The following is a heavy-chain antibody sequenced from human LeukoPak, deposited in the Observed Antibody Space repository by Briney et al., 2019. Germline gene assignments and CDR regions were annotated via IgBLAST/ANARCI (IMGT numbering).Heavy chain of an antibody. D-gene: IGHD2/OR15-2a*01. Sequence: GESLKISCKCSGYTFTSYWIGWVRQMPGKGLEWMGIIYPGDSTTKYSPSFQGQVTISADKSINTAYLQWSSLRASDTAIYYCARRISESFYYWGQGTLVTVSS. CDR3: ARRISESFYY. J-gene: IGHJ4*02. V-gene: IGHV5-51*01. CDR1: GYTFTSYW. CDR2: IYPGDSTT.